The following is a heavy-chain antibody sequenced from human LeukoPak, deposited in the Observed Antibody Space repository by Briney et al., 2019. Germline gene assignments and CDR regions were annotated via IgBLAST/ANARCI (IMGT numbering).Heavy chain of an antibody. J-gene: IGHJ4*02. CDR3: AKDVVTMVRVPSIDY. V-gene: IGHV3-23*01. D-gene: IGHD3-10*01. CDR1: GFTLGSYA. Sequence: GGSLRLSCAASGFTLGSYAMSWVRQAPGKGLEWVSAISGSGDKTYYADSVKGRFIISRDNSKNTLYLQMNSLRAEDTAVYYCAKDVVTMVRVPSIDYWGQGTLVTVSS. CDR2: ISGSGDKT.